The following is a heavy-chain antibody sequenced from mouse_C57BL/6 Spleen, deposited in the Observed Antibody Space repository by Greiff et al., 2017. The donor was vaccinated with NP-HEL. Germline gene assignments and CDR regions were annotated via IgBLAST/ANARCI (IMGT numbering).Heavy chain of an antibody. Sequence: VQLQQPGAELVMPGASVKLSCKASGYTFTSYWMHWVKQRPGQGLEWIGEIDPSDSYTNYNQKFKGKSTLTVDKSSSTAYMHLSSLTSEDSAVYYSAISDVITTVVDPYYFDYWGQGTTLTVSS. CDR2: IDPSDSYT. V-gene: IGHV1-69*01. CDR1: GYTFTSYW. J-gene: IGHJ2*01. D-gene: IGHD1-1*01. CDR3: AISDVITTVVDPYYFDY.